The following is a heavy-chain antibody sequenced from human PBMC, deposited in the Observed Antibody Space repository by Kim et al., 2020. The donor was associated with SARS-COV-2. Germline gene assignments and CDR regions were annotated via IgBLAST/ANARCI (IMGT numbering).Heavy chain of an antibody. V-gene: IGHV3-53*01. Sequence: DPVEGRFTIPRDLSKNAVFLQMNSLRAEDTAVYYCARGRGSCSGGSCSDYWGQGTLVTVSS. CDR3: ARGRGSCSGGSCSDY. J-gene: IGHJ4*02. D-gene: IGHD2-15*01.